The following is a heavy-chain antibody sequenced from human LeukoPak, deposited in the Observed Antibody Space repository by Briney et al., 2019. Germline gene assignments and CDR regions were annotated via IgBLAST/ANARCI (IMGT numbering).Heavy chain of an antibody. CDR3: AKSIDSGGYPLGDS. Sequence: GGSLRLSCTGSGFAIPNDGMAWVRQAPGKGLEWISSIGAGVTGKYYAASVRGRVTISKDNSKKTVFLQMNSLRAEDTALYYCAKSIDSGGYPLGDSWGQGTLVIVSS. J-gene: IGHJ4*02. CDR2: IGAGVTGK. V-gene: IGHV3-23*01. D-gene: IGHD3-22*01. CDR1: GFAIPNDG.